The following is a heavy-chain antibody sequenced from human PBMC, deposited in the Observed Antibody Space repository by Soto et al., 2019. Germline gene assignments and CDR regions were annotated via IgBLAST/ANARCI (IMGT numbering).Heavy chain of an antibody. V-gene: IGHV4-34*01. J-gene: IGHJ4*02. CDR1: GGSFSGYY. CDR3: ASWRLLWFGESDY. CDR2: INHSGST. D-gene: IGHD3-10*01. Sequence: NTLETLSLTSAVYGGSFSGYYWSWIRQPPGKGLEWIGEINHSGSTNYNPSLKSRVTISVDTSKNQFSLKLSSVTAADTAVYYCASWRLLWFGESDYWGQGTLVTVSS.